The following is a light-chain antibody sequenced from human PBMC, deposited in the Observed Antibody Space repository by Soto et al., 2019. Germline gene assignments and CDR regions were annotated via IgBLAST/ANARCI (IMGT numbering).Light chain of an antibody. Sequence: IQLTQSPSSLSASVGDRVTITCRASQGIINYLAWYQQKPGKAPKLLIYGASTLQSGVPSRFGGRGSGTDFTLTVSSLQPEDFATYYSQQLFMYPPTFGPGTKVAIK. CDR1: QGIINY. CDR2: GAS. V-gene: IGKV1-9*01. J-gene: IGKJ3*01. CDR3: QQLFMYPPT.